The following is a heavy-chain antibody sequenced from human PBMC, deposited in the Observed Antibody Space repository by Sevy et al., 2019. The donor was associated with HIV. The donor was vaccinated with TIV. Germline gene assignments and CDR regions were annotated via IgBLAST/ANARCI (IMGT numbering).Heavy chain of an antibody. CDR1: GFSVSNNY. Sequence: GGSLRLSCAASGFSVSNNYMSCVRQAPGKGLEWVSLIYSGGTTDYADAVKGRFTISRDNSKNMVFLQMNGLRAEDTAMYYCVRGGYYEGYDFDIWGRGTLVTVSS. J-gene: IGHJ3*02. D-gene: IGHD3-3*01. CDR2: IYSGGTT. CDR3: VRGGYYEGYDFDI. V-gene: IGHV3-66*01.